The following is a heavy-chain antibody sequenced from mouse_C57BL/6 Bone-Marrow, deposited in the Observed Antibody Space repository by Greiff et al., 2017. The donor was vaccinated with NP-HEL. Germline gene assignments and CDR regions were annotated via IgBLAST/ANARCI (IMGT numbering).Heavy chain of an antibody. J-gene: IGHJ3*01. CDR1: GFTFSSYA. V-gene: IGHV5-4*01. CDR2: ISDGGSYT. Sequence: EVQLVESGGGLVKPGGSLKLSCAASGFTFSSYAMSWVRQTPEKRLEWVATISDGGSYTYYPDNVKGRFTISRENAKNNLYLQMSQLKSEDTAMYYCARDYGSTAWFAYWGQGTLVTVSA. D-gene: IGHD1-1*01. CDR3: ARDYGSTAWFAY.